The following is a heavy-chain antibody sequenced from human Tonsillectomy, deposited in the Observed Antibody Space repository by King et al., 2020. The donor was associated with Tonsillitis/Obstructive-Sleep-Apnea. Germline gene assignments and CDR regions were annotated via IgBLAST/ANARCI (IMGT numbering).Heavy chain of an antibody. CDR3: AGAAGKTSIDY. J-gene: IGHJ4*02. Sequence: VQLQESGPGLVKPSQTLSLTCTVSGGSIRSGGYYWNWIRQHPGKGLEWIGDIYYSGSTYYTPSLKSRVTISVDTSKNQFSLKLSSVTAADTAVYYCAGAAGKTSIDYWAREPWSPSPQ. CDR1: GGSIRSGGYY. V-gene: IGHV4-31*03. CDR2: IYYSGST.